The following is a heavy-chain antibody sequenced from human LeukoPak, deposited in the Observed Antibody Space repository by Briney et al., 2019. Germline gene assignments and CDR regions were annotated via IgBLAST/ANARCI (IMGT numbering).Heavy chain of an antibody. J-gene: IGHJ4*02. D-gene: IGHD4-23*01. CDR1: GSFSSYY. CDR3: AGVRSTVGWRSFDY. Sequence: PSETLSLTCTVSGSFSSYYWSWIRQAPGKGLEWIGHSYYTGSPNYNPSLKSRVTISVDTPKNQFSLELSSVTAADTAVYYCAGVRSTVGWRSFDYWGQGILVTVSS. V-gene: IGHV4-59*08. CDR2: SYYTGSP.